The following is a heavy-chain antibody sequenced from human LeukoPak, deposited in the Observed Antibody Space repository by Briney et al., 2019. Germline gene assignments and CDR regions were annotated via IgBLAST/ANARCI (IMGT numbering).Heavy chain of an antibody. CDR3: ARDQMYYDSSGRFDY. V-gene: IGHV1-2*02. J-gene: IGHJ4*02. CDR2: INPNSGGT. Sequence: ASVKVSCKASGYTFTGYYMHWVRQAPGQGLEWMGWINPNSGGTNYAQKFQGRVTMTRDTSISTAYMELSRLRSDDTAVYYCARDQMYYDSSGRFDYWGQGTLVTVSS. CDR1: GYTFTGYY. D-gene: IGHD3-22*01.